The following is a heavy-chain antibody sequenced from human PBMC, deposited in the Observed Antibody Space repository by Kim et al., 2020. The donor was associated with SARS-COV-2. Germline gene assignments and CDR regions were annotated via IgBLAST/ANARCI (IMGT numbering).Heavy chain of an antibody. D-gene: IGHD2-8*01. CDR1: GFTFNSYG. Sequence: GGSLRLSCVASGFTFNSYGMHWVRQAPGKGLEWVAVIWYDGSHKWYVDAVNGRFTISRDNSKNTLYLQMNSLRVEDTGLYHCARDNNGMDVWGQGTTVTVSS. V-gene: IGHV3-33*01. J-gene: IGHJ6*02. CDR2: IWYDGSHK. CDR3: ARDNNGMDV.